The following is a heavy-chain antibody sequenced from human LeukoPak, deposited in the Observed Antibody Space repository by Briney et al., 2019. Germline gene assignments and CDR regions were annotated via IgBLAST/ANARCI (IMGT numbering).Heavy chain of an antibody. V-gene: IGHV1-69*13. Sequence: SVKVSCKASGGTFSNYSISWVRQAPGQGLEWMGGTIPLFDTANYAQKFQGRLTVTADEPSSTAYMELSSLRSEDTAVYYCARETRKNAAGGTDFFDYWGQGTLVTVSS. J-gene: IGHJ4*02. CDR1: GGTFSNYS. D-gene: IGHD6-13*01. CDR2: TIPLFDTA. CDR3: ARETRKNAAGGTDFFDY.